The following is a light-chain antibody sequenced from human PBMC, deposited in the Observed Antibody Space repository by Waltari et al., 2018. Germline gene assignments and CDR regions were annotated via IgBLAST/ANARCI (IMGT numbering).Light chain of an antibody. Sequence: QSALTQPASVSGSPGQSITIFCTGTKSDVGFYNYVSWYQQHPGKAPKVIIYDVSQRASGISHRFSVSKAGNTASLTISGLHADDEADYYCKSYTGTGSWGFGGGTKLTVL. J-gene: IGLJ2*01. V-gene: IGLV2-14*03. CDR3: KSYTGTGSWG. CDR2: DVS. CDR1: KSDVGFYNY.